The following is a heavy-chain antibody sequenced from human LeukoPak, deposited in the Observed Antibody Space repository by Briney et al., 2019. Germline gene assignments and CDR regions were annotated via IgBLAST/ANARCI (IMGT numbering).Heavy chain of an antibody. J-gene: IGHJ1*01. CDR3: ARDSGSFEYFQH. Sequence: ASVKVSCKASGYTFTGYYMHWVRQAPGQGLDWMGWINPNSGGANYAQKFQGRVTMTRDTSISTAYMELSRLRSDDTAVYYCARDSGSFEYFQHWGQGTLVTVSS. CDR1: GYTFTGYY. V-gene: IGHV1-2*02. D-gene: IGHD1-26*01. CDR2: INPNSGGA.